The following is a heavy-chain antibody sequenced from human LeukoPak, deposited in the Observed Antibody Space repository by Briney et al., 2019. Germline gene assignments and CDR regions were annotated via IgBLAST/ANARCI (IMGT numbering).Heavy chain of an antibody. D-gene: IGHD3-9*01. V-gene: IGHV3-7*01. J-gene: IGHJ6*03. CDR1: GFTFSSYR. CDR3: ARESRGYDILTGKYHRGYYSYYMDV. CDR2: IKQDGSEK. Sequence: GGSLRLSCAASGFTFSSYRMSWVRQAPGKGLEWVANIKQDGSEKYYVDSVKGRFTISRDTAKNSLFLQMNSLRAEDTAVYYCARESRGYDILTGKYHRGYYSYYMDVWGKGTTVTVSS.